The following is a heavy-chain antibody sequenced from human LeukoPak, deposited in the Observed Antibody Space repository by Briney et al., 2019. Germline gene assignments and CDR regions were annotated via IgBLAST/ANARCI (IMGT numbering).Heavy chain of an antibody. CDR2: IWYDGSNK. D-gene: IGHD3-10*01. V-gene: IGHV3-33*08. Sequence: GGSLRLSCTVSGFTVSGNYMSWVRQAPGKGLEWVAVIWYDGSNKYYADSVKGRFTISRDNSKNTLYLQMNSLRAEDTAVYYCARVPITMVRGVIMESWELDYWGQGTLVTVSS. CDR3: ARVPITMVRGVIMESWELDY. CDR1: GFTVSGNY. J-gene: IGHJ4*02.